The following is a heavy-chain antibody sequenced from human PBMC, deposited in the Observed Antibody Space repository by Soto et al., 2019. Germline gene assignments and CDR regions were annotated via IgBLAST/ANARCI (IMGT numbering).Heavy chain of an antibody. D-gene: IGHD2-15*01. V-gene: IGHV4-59*12. CDR2: IYYSGST. Sequence: SETLSLTCTVSGGSISSYYWSWIRQPPGKGLEWIGYIYYSGSTNYNPSLKSRVTISVDTSKNQFSLKLSSATAADTAVYYCASGRWYDNFFDYWGQGTLVTVSS. CDR1: GGSISSYY. J-gene: IGHJ4*02. CDR3: ASGRWYDNFFDY.